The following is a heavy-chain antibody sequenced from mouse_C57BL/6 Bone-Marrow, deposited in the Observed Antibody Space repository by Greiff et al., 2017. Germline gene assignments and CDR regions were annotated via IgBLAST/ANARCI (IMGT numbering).Heavy chain of an antibody. Sequence: EVKLQESGPELVKPGASVKISCKASGYSFTDYNMNWVKQSNGKSLEWIGVINPNYGTTSYNQKFKGKATLTVDQSSSTAYMQLNSLTSEDSAVYYCARGVTTVVARAMDYCGQGTSVTVSS. D-gene: IGHD1-1*01. CDR3: ARGVTTVVARAMDY. J-gene: IGHJ4*01. CDR1: GYSFTDYN. CDR2: INPNYGTT. V-gene: IGHV1-39*01.